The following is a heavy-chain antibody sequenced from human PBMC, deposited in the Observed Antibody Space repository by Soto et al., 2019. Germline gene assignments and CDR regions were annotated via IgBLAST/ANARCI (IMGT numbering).Heavy chain of an antibody. Sequence: ASVKVSCKVSRYTLTEVSIHWVRRAPGKGLEWMGGLDPEDGEIIYAQKFQGRVTVTEETSTDTAYMELSSLTSEDTAVYYCATRFIAGRGAFDIWGQGTMVTVSS. V-gene: IGHV1-24*01. CDR2: LDPEDGEI. J-gene: IGHJ3*02. D-gene: IGHD6-13*01. CDR1: RYTLTEVS. CDR3: ATRFIAGRGAFDI.